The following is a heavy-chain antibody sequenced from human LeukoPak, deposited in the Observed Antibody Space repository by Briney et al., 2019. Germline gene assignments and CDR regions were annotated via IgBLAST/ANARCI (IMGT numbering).Heavy chain of an antibody. J-gene: IGHJ4*02. V-gene: IGHV1-46*01. CDR3: ARGIAVAAYFDY. Sequence: GASVKVSCKPFGYTFTNYYIHWVRQAPGQGLEWMGIINPRGDYTTYAQNFQGRVTMTRDTSTSTIYMELSSLRSEDTAVYYCARGIAVAAYFDYWGQGTLVTVSS. CDR1: GYTFTNYY. D-gene: IGHD6-19*01. CDR2: INPRGDYT.